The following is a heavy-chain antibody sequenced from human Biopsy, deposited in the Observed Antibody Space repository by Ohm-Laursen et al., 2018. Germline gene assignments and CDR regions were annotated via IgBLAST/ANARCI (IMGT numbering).Heavy chain of an antibody. CDR1: GFTFSRYA. CDR3: AKDRDLNLLAWFDP. V-gene: IGHV3-23*01. D-gene: IGHD2-8*02. CDR2: ISGSGRT. J-gene: IGHJ5*01. Sequence: SLRLSCLASGFTFSRYAMSWVRQAPGKGLEWVSAISGSGRTYYADSVKGRFTISRDNSKNTLFLQLSSLRAEDTAVYCCAKDRDLNLLAWFDPWGQGTLVTVSS.